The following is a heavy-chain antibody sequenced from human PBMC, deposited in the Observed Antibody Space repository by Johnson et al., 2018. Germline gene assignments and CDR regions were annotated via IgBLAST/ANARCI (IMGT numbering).Heavy chain of an antibody. CDR1: GFTFSSYG. V-gene: IGHV3-30*03. J-gene: IGHJ3*02. CDR3: ARDPQVLPTTFDI. CDR2: ISYDGTNK. D-gene: IGHD1-26*01. Sequence: QVELVQSGGGVVQPGRSLRLSCAASGFTFSSYGMHWVRQAPGKGLEWVAVISYDGTNKYYTDSVKGRFTISRDNSKNTLYLQMKSLRAEDTAMYYCARDPQVLPTTFDIWGQGTMVTVSS.